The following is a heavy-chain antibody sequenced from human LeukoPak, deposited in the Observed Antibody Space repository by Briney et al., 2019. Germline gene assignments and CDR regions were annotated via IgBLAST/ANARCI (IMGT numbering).Heavy chain of an antibody. V-gene: IGHV3-23*01. CDR2: IRGSGGST. D-gene: IGHD2-2*01. J-gene: IGHJ6*03. Sequence: PGGSLRLSCAASGFTFSSDAMSWVRQAPGKGLEWVSAIRGSGGSTYYAGSVKGRFTISRDNAKNSLYLQMNSLRAEDTAVYYCASSSQYQLLKYYYYYMDVWGKGTTVTVSS. CDR1: GFTFSSDA. CDR3: ASSSQYQLLKYYYYYMDV.